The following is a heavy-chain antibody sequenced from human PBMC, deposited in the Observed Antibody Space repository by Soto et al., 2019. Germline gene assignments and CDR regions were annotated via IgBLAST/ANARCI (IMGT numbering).Heavy chain of an antibody. CDR3: ARHYLDILTGYYGKGEYYYYMDV. CDR1: GYSFTSYW. CDR2: IYPGDSDT. J-gene: IGHJ6*03. D-gene: IGHD3-9*01. Sequence: GESLKISCKGSGYSFTSYWIGWVRQMPGKGLEWMGIIYPGDSDTRYSPSFQGQVTISADKSISTAYLQWSSLKASDTAMYYCARHYLDILTGYYGKGEYYYYMDVWGKGTTVTVSS. V-gene: IGHV5-51*01.